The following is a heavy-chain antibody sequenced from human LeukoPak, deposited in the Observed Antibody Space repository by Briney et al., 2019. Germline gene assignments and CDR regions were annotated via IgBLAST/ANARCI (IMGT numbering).Heavy chain of an antibody. CDR1: GGSISSYY. D-gene: IGHD6-19*01. CDR2: IYYSGST. J-gene: IGHJ4*02. V-gene: IGHV4-59*08. Sequence: SETLSLTCTVSGGSISSYYWSWIRQPPGKGLEWIGYIYYSGSTNYNPSLKSRVTISVDTSKNQFSPKLSSVTAADTAVYYCARRYSSGWFDYWGQGTLVTVSS. CDR3: ARRYSSGWFDY.